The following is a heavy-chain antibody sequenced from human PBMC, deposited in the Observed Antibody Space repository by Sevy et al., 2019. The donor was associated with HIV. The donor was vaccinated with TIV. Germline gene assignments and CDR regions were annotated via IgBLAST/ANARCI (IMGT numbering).Heavy chain of an antibody. CDR2: ISGSGGST. V-gene: IGHV3-23*01. CDR3: AKDYLSGYSSGWGYYYYGMDV. Sequence: GGSLRLSCAASGFTFSSYAMSWVRQAPGKGLEWVSAISGSGGSTYYADSVKGRFTISRDNSTNTLYLQMTSLRAEDTAVYYCAKDYLSGYSSGWGYYYYGMDVWGQGTTVTVSS. D-gene: IGHD6-19*01. CDR1: GFTFSSYA. J-gene: IGHJ6*02.